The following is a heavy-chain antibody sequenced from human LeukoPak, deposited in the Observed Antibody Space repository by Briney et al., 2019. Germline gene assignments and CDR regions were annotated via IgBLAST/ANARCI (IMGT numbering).Heavy chain of an antibody. Sequence: PGGSLRLSCAASGFTFSSYSMNWVRQAPGEGLEWVSSISSSSSYIYYADSVKGRFTISRDNAKNSLYLQMNSLRAEDTAVYFCARDKSCASWGQGTLVTVSS. D-gene: IGHD3-16*01. CDR1: GFTFSSYS. J-gene: IGHJ4*02. V-gene: IGHV3-21*01. CDR3: ARDKSCAS. CDR2: ISSSSSYI.